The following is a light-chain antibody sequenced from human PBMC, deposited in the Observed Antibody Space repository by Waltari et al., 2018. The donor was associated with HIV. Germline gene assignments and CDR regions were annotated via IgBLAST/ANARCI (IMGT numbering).Light chain of an antibody. CDR3: CSYAGTYASYV. Sequence: QSALTQPRSVSGSPGQSVTISCTGTSSDVGRYNHVSWYQQHPGKAPKLMIYDVTKRPSGVPDHFSGSKSGNTASLTISGLQAEDEADYYCCSYAGTYASYVFGTGTKVTVL. V-gene: IGLV2-11*01. CDR2: DVT. CDR1: SSDVGRYNH. J-gene: IGLJ1*01.